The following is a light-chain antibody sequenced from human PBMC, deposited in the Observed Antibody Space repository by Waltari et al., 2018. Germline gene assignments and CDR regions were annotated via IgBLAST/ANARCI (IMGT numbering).Light chain of an antibody. CDR2: KAS. CDR1: QSISSW. CDR3: QQYTSFSLT. Sequence: DIQMTQSPSRLSASIGDRFTFTCRASQSISSWLAWYQQKPGKAPKLLISKASTLESGVPSRFSGSGSGTEFTLTISSLQPDDFATYYCQQYTSFSLTFGGGTTVEIK. V-gene: IGKV1-5*03. J-gene: IGKJ4*01.